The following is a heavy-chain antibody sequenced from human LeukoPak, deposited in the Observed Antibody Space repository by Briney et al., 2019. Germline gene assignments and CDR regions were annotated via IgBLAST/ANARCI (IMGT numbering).Heavy chain of an antibody. V-gene: IGHV4-38-2*02. CDR3: ARDRLDSSGYYHFDY. CDR1: GYSISSGYY. D-gene: IGHD3-22*01. Sequence: MPSETLSLTCTVSGYSISSGYYWGWIRQPPGKGLEWIGSIYHSGSTYYNPSLKSRVTISVDTSKNQFSLKLSSVTAADTAVYYCARDRLDSSGYYHFDYWGQGTLVTVSS. J-gene: IGHJ4*02. CDR2: IYHSGST.